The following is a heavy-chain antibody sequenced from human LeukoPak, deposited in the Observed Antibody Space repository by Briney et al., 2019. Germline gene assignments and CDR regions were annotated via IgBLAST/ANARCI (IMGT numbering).Heavy chain of an antibody. CDR1: GFTFSSYG. CDR2: ISYDGSNK. D-gene: IGHD6-19*01. Sequence: GGSLRLSCAASGFTFSSYGMHWVRQAPGKGLEWVAVISYDGSNKYYADSVKGRFTISGDNSKNTLYLQMNSLRAEDTAVYYCAKDMGIAVAGTAYYYYGMDVWGKGTTVTVSS. V-gene: IGHV3-30*18. J-gene: IGHJ6*04. CDR3: AKDMGIAVAGTAYYYYGMDV.